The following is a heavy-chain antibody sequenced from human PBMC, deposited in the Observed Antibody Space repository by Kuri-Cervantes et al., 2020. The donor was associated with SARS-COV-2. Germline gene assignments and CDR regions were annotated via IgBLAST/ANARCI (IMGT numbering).Heavy chain of an antibody. CDR3: ARAVDCSSTSCYERVYAFDI. Sequence: LSLTCAASGFTFSSYSMNWVRQAPGKGLEWVSYISSSSSTIYYAVSVRGRFTISRDNAKNSLYLQMNSLRAEDTAVYYCARAVDCSSTSCYERVYAFDIWGQGTMVTVSS. CDR1: GFTFSSYS. CDR2: ISSSSSTI. V-gene: IGHV3-48*01. D-gene: IGHD2-2*01. J-gene: IGHJ3*02.